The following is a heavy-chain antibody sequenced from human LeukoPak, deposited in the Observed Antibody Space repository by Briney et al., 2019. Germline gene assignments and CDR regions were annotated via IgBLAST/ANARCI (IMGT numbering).Heavy chain of an antibody. CDR1: GFTFSSYG. CDR2: IWYDGSNK. Sequence: GGSLRLSCAASGFTFSSYGMHWVRQAPGKGLEWVAVIWYDGSNKYYADSVKGRFTISRDNSKNTLYLQMNSLRAEDTAVYYCARILYDSSGYGAFDIWGQGTMVTVSS. V-gene: IGHV3-33*01. J-gene: IGHJ3*02. CDR3: ARILYDSSGYGAFDI. D-gene: IGHD3-22*01.